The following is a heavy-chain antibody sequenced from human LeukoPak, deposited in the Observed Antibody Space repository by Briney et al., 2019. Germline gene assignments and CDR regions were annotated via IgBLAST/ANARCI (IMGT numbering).Heavy chain of an antibody. V-gene: IGHV3-43*02. D-gene: IGHD3-10*01. CDR3: AKAPITMVRGVMPYYMDV. CDR1: GFTFDDYA. Sequence: PGGSLRLSCAASGFTFDDYARHWVRQAPGKGLEWISLISGDGGSTYYADSVKGRFTISRDNSKNSLYLQMNSLRTEDTALYYCAKAPITMVRGVMPYYMDVWGKGTTVTVSS. CDR2: ISGDGGST. J-gene: IGHJ6*03.